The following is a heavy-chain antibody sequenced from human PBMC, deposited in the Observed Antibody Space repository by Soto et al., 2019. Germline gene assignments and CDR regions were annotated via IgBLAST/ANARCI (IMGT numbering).Heavy chain of an antibody. CDR1: GGSFSCYY. V-gene: IGHV4-34*01. Sequence: PSETLSLTCAVYGGSFSCYYWSWIRQPPGKGLEWIGEINHSGSTNYNPSLKSRVTISVDTSKNQFSLKLSSVTAADTAVYYCARGFDYWGQGTLVTVPQ. J-gene: IGHJ4*02. CDR2: INHSGST. CDR3: ARGFDY.